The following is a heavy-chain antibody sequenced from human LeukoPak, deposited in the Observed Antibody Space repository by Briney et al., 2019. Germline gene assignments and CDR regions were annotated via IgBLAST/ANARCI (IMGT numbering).Heavy chain of an antibody. V-gene: IGHV5-51*01. Sequence: GESLKISCKGSGYSFTSYWIGWVRQMPGKGLEWMGIIYPGDSDTRYSPSFQGQVTISADKSISTAYLQRSSLKASDTAMYYCARQGIIGDYYDSSGYYYYYYYMDVWGKGTTVTVSS. CDR2: IYPGDSDT. J-gene: IGHJ6*03. D-gene: IGHD3-22*01. CDR3: ARQGIIGDYYDSSGYYYYYYYMDV. CDR1: GYSFTSYW.